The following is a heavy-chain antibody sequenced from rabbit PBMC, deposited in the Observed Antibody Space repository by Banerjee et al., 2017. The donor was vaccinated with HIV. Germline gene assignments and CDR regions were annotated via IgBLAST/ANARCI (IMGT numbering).Heavy chain of an antibody. V-gene: IGHV1S45*01. CDR3: GSDIKLALTMETER. D-gene: IGHD5-1*01. CDR1: GFSFSNKYV. J-gene: IGHJ2*01. Sequence: ERLRVSGGGLVKPEGSLTLTCTASGFSFSNKYVMCWVRQAPGKGPEWSACIRIGTSDSTWYASWAKDRFTNTKTASIFVMMQRTPRSAPFPDTSFFGSDIKLALTMETERWGPGTLVTVS. CDR2: IRIGTSDST.